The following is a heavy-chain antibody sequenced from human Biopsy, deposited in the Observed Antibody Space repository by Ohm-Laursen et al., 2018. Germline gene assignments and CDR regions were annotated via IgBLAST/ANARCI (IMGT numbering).Heavy chain of an antibody. CDR3: AREGASGHYYDSSGDFDY. CDR1: GFTFSSYA. Sequence: SLRLSCAASGFTFSSYAMNWVRQAPGKGLEWVANIKQDGSEKYYVDSVKGRFTISRDNAKNSLYLQMNSLRAEDTAVYYCAREGASGHYYDSSGDFDYWGQGTLVTVSS. CDR2: IKQDGSEK. V-gene: IGHV3-7*01. J-gene: IGHJ4*02. D-gene: IGHD3-22*01.